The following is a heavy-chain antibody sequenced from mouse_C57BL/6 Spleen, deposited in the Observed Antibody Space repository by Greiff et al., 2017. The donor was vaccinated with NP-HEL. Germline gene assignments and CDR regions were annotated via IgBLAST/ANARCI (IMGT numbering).Heavy chain of an antibody. J-gene: IGHJ4*01. CDR3: ARTTVVGGAMDY. D-gene: IGHD1-1*01. CDR2: INPNNGGT. CDR1: GYTFTDYY. V-gene: IGHV1-26*01. Sequence: VQLQQSGPELVKPGASVKISCKASGYTFTDYYMNWVKQSHGKSLEWIGDINPNNGGTSYNQKFKGKATLTVDKSSSTAYMELRSLTSEDSAVYYCARTTVVGGAMDYWGQGTSVTVSS.